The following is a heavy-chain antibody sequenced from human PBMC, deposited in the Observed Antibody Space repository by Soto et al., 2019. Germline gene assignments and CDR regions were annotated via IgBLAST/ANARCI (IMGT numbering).Heavy chain of an antibody. V-gene: IGHV1-46*01. CDR1: GYTFTSYY. CDR3: ARASIAARRVLYYGMDV. J-gene: IGHJ6*02. Sequence: QVQLVKSGAEVKKPGASVKVSCKASGYTFTSYYMHWVRQAPGQGLEWMGIINPSGGSTSYAQKFQGRVTITRDTSTSTVYMELSGLRSEDTAVYYCARASIAARRVLYYGMDVWGQGTTVTVSS. CDR2: INPSGGST. D-gene: IGHD6-6*01.